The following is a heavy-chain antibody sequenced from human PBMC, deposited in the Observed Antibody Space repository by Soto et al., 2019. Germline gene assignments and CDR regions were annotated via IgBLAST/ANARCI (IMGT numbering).Heavy chain of an antibody. V-gene: IGHV1-3*01. CDR1: GYTFTRYT. Sequence: GASVKVSCKASGYTFTRYTMNWVRQAPGQRLEWMGWINPDNGNTKSSQKCQDRVIITRDTSASTAYMDLSSLRSEDTAVYYCARGIATGQLDPWGQGTLVTVSS. CDR2: INPDNGNT. D-gene: IGHD2-15*01. CDR3: ARGIATGQLDP. J-gene: IGHJ5*02.